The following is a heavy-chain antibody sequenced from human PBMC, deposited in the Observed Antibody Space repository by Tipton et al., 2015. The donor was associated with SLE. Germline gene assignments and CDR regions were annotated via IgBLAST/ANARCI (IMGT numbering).Heavy chain of an antibody. CDR1: GFTFSSHG. J-gene: IGHJ4*02. CDR2: IWYDGSNK. D-gene: IGHD3-10*01. V-gene: IGHV3-33*03. Sequence: SGFTFSSHGMHWVRQAPGKGLGWVVCIWYDGSNKYYTDSVKGRFTISRDNAENTLYLQLNSLRVDDAAVYYCAPRGDWGQGALVTVSS. CDR3: APRGD.